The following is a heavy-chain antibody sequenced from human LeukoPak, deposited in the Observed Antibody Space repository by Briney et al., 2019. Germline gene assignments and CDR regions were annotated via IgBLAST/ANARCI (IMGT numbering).Heavy chain of an antibody. D-gene: IGHD2-8*01. CDR1: GFSFSGHW. CDR3: ARVQGHPPNGLDI. V-gene: IGHV3-74*01. Sequence: GGSLRLSCTASGFSFSGHWMHWARQAPGEGLVWVSRINSDGSSTSYADSVKGRFTISRDNAKNTLYLQMNSLRADDTAVYYCARVQGHPPNGLDIWGQGTMVIVSS. J-gene: IGHJ3*02. CDR2: INSDGSST.